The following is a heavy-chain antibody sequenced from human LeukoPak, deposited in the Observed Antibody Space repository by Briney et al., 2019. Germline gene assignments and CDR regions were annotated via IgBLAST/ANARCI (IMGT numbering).Heavy chain of an antibody. CDR2: IYYSGST. D-gene: IGHD2-8*02. V-gene: IGHV4-59*01. CDR1: GGSISSYY. J-gene: IGHJ4*02. Sequence: SETLSLTCTVSGGSISSYYWSWIRQPPGKGLEWIGYIYYSGSTNYNPSLKSRVTISVDTSKNQFSLKLSSVTAADTAVYCCARDTGGYFDYWGQGTLVTVSS. CDR3: ARDTGGYFDY.